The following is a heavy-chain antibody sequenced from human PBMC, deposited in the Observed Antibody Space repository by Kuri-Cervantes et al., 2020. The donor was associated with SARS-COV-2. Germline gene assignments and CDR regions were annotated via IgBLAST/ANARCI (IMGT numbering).Heavy chain of an antibody. CDR2: IVVGSGNT. J-gene: IGHJ4*02. CDR1: GFTFTSSA. V-gene: IGHV1-58*02. Sequence: SVKVSCKASGFTFTSSAMQWVRQARGQRLEWIGWIVVGSGNTNYAQKFQERVTITRDMSTSTAYMELSSLRSEDTAVYYCARDGTHVYDYVWGSYRWADYWGQGTLVTVSS. CDR3: ARDGTHVYDYVWGSYRWADY. D-gene: IGHD3-16*02.